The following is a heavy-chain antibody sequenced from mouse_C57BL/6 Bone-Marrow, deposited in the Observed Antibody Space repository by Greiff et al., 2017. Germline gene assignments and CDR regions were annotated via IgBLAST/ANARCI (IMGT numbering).Heavy chain of an antibody. D-gene: IGHD1-1*01. CDR2: IDPSDSYT. V-gene: IGHV1-69*01. CDR1: GYTFTSYW. CDR3: ARWDGSSYDWYFDV. J-gene: IGHJ1*03. Sequence: QVQLQQPGAELVMPGASVKLSCKASGYTFTSYWMHWVKQRPGQGLEWIGEIDPSDSYTNYNQKFKGKSTLTVDKSSSTAYMQLSSLTSEDSAVYYCARWDGSSYDWYFDVWGTGTTVTVSS.